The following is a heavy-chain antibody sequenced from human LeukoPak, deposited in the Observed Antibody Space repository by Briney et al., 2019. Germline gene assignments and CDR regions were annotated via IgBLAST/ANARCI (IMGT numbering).Heavy chain of an antibody. CDR2: ISYDGSNK. CDR3: AKSIAADHLVIDY. CDR1: GFTFSSYW. Sequence: GGSLRLSCVASGFTFSSYWMTWVRQAPGKGLEWVAIISYDGSNKYYADSVKGRFTISRDNSKNTLYLQMNSLRAEDTAVYYCAKSIAADHLVIDYWGQGTLVTVSS. V-gene: IGHV3-30*18. J-gene: IGHJ4*02. D-gene: IGHD6-13*01.